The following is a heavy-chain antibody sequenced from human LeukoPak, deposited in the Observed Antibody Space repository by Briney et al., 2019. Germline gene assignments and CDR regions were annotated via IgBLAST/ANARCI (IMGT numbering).Heavy chain of an antibody. V-gene: IGHV3-23*01. CDR3: AKGSYYDSSGSFYFDY. Sequence: GGSLRLSCAASGFSFMGFAMNWVRQAPGKGLEWVSGISGSGDNTYYADSVKGRFTISRDNSKNTLYVQVNSLGTEDTAAYYCAKGSYYDSSGSFYFDYWGQGTLVTVSS. J-gene: IGHJ4*02. D-gene: IGHD3-22*01. CDR1: GFSFMGFA. CDR2: ISGSGDNT.